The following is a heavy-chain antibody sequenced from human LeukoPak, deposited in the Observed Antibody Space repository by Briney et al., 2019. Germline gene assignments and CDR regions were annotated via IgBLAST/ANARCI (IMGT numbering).Heavy chain of an antibody. CDR3: ARDGYSYGYPYYFDY. CDR1: GYTFSNYN. J-gene: IGHJ4*02. V-gene: IGHV1-18*01. Sequence: ASVKVSCKTSGYTFSNYNINWVRQAPGQGLEWMGWINPYNGNTNYAQNLQGRVTMTTDTSTSTAYMELRSLRSDDTAVYYCARDGYSYGYPYYFDYWGQGTLVTVSS. CDR2: INPYNGNT. D-gene: IGHD5-18*01.